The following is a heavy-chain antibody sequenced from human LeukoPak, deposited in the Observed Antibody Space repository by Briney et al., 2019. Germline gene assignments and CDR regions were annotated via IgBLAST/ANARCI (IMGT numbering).Heavy chain of an antibody. Sequence: ASVKVSCKAFGYTFTSNYMHWVRQAPGQGPEWMGVISPSGGSTTYAQKFQGRVTLTRDMSTSTDYLELSSLRSEDTAVYYCARDTGGYSGYFSTATFFDYWGQGTLVTVSS. CDR1: GYTFTSNY. CDR2: ISPSGGST. CDR3: ARDTGGYSGYFSTATFFDY. J-gene: IGHJ4*02. V-gene: IGHV1-46*01. D-gene: IGHD5-12*01.